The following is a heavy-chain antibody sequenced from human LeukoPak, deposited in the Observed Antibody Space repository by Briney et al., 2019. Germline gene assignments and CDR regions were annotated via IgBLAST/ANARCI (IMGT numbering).Heavy chain of an antibody. CDR2: TYYRSKWYN. J-gene: IGHJ4*02. CDR3: ARDMAPDYYDSSGYQVGFDY. CDR1: GDSVSSNSAA. V-gene: IGHV6-1*01. D-gene: IGHD3-22*01. Sequence: SQTLSLTCAISGDSVSSNSAAWNWIRQSPSRGLEWLGRTYYRSKWYNDYAVSVKSRITNNPDTSKNQFSLQLNSVTPEDTAVYYCARDMAPDYYDSSGYQVGFDYWGQGTLVTVSS.